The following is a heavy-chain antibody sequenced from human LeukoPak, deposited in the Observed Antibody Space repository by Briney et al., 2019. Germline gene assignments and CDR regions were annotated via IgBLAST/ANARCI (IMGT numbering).Heavy chain of an antibody. Sequence: GGSLRLSCAASGFTVSSNYMSWVRQAPGKGLEWVSVIYSGGSTYYADSVKGRFTISRDNSKNTLYLQMNSLRAEDTAVYYCARVSSSSWWSYYYYYMDVWDKGTTVTVSS. D-gene: IGHD6-13*01. V-gene: IGHV3-53*01. CDR1: GFTVSSNY. J-gene: IGHJ6*03. CDR2: IYSGGST. CDR3: ARVSSSSWWSYYYYYMDV.